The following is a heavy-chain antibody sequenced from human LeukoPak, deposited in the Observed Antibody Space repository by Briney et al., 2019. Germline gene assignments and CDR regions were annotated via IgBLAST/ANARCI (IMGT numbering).Heavy chain of an antibody. CDR3: ARSKEIAAAEYYCYGMDV. D-gene: IGHD6-13*01. V-gene: IGHV1-18*01. CDR2: ISAYNGNT. CDR1: GYTFTSYG. Sequence: ASVKVSCKASGYTFTSYGISWVRQAPGQGLEWMGWISAYNGNTNYAQKLQGRVTMTTDTSTSTAYMELRGLRSDDTAVYYCARSKEIAAAEYYCYGMDVWGQGTTVTVS. J-gene: IGHJ6*02.